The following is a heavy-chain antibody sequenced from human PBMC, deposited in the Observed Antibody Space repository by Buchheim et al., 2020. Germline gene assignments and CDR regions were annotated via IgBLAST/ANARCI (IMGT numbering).Heavy chain of an antibody. CDR3: AREVYGASYALDS. V-gene: IGHV4-4*02. Sequence: VQLQESGPGLVKPSGTLSLSCEVSDGAISSNKWWSWVRRPPGQGLEWIGEIHASGTTNYKPSLPSRVSISIDKSKNQLSLELRSVTAADTGLYLCAREVYGASYALDSWGQGTL. CDR2: IHASGTT. CDR1: DGAISSNKW. D-gene: IGHD1-26*01. J-gene: IGHJ4*02.